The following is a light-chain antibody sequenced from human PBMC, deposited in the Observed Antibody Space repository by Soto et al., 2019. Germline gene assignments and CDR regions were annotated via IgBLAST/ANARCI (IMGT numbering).Light chain of an antibody. V-gene: IGLV2-18*02. J-gene: IGLJ1*01. CDR3: SSFTSSSTYV. CDR1: SSDVGSYNR. CDR2: EVS. Sequence: QSALTQPPSVSGSPGQSVAISCTGTSSDVGSYNRVAWYQQSPGTAPKLMIYEVSNRPSGVPDRFSGSKSGNTASLTISGLQAEDEADYYCSSFTSSSTYVFGTGTKVNVL.